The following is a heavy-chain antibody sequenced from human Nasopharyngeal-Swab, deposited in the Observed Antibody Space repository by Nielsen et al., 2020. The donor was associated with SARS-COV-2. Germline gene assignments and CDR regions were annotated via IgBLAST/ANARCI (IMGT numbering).Heavy chain of an antibody. J-gene: IGHJ3*02. CDR3: ARHMLGGPTAFDI. D-gene: IGHD2-8*01. V-gene: IGHV4-4*02. CDR2: IYHRGST. Sequence: VRQAPGKGLEWIGEIYHRGSTNYNPSLTSRVTISVDKSKNQCSLKLRSVTAADTAVFYCARHMLGGPTAFDIWGQGTVVTVSS.